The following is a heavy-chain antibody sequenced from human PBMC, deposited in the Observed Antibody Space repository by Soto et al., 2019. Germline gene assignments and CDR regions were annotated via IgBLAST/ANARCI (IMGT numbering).Heavy chain of an antibody. CDR2: IYYSGST. Sequence: SETLSLTCTVSGGSISSYYWSWIRQPPGKGLEWIGYIYYSGSTNYNPSLKSRVTISVDTSKNQFSLKLSSVTAADTAVYYCASSKSDFWSGYYPLDYWGQGTLVTVSS. V-gene: IGHV4-59*01. CDR1: GGSISSYY. D-gene: IGHD3-3*01. J-gene: IGHJ4*02. CDR3: ASSKSDFWSGYYPLDY.